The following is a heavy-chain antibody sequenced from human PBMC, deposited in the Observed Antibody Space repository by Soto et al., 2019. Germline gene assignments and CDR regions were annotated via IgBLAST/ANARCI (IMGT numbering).Heavy chain of an antibody. CDR3: ARDLGGYCSGGSCHDP. J-gene: IGHJ5*02. V-gene: IGHV3-21*01. Sequence: EVQLVESGGGLVKPGGSLRLSCAASGFTFSSYSMNWVRQAPGKGLEWVSSISSSSSYIYYADSVKGRFTISRDNAKNSLYLQMNSLRAEDTAVYYCARDLGGYCSGGSCHDPWGQGNLVTVSS. D-gene: IGHD2-15*01. CDR1: GFTFSSYS. CDR2: ISSSSSYI.